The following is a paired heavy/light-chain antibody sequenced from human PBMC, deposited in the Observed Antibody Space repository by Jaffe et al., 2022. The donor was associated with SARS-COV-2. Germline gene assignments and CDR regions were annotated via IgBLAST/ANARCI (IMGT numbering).Heavy chain of an antibody. CDR1: GFAVSTSY. CDR3: ARGLWDSVWGNYRWYYLHY. CDR2: IYSGATT. Sequence: EVQLVESGGGLIQPGGSLRLSCEGSGFAVSTSYMSWVRQAPGKGLEWVSVIYSGATTHYADSVKGRFTISRDSSKNTLYLQMNSLRAEDTAVYYCARGLWDSVWGNYRWYYLHYWGQGTLVTVSS. J-gene: IGHJ4*02. D-gene: IGHD3-16*02. V-gene: IGHV3-53*01.
Light chain of an antibody. J-gene: IGLJ2*01. CDR2: DVS. V-gene: IGLV2-14*03. Sequence: QSALTQPASVSGSPGQSITISCTGTSSDVGGYNYVSWYQHHPGKAPQLMIYDVSNRPSGVSNRFSGSKSGNTASLTVSGLQAEDEADYYCSSYTGSSTLVFGGGTKLTVL. CDR1: SSDVGGYNY. CDR3: SSYTGSSTLV.